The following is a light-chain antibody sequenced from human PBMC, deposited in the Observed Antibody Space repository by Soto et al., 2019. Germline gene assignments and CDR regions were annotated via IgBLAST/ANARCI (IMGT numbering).Light chain of an antibody. J-gene: IGKJ1*01. CDR2: AAS. Sequence: DIQMTQSPSSLSASVGDRVTITCRASQSITTFLNWYQHKPGIPPKVLIYAASTLRRGVPSRFTGSGSGTDFTLTISSLQPEDFATYSCQQTYIAPWTFGQGTKVEIK. CDR3: QQTYIAPWT. V-gene: IGKV1-39*01. CDR1: QSITTF.